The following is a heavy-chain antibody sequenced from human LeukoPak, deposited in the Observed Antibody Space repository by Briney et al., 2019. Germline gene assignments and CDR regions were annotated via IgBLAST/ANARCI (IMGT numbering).Heavy chain of an antibody. Sequence: SETLSLTCTVSGGSISSGDYYWSWIRQPPGKGLEWIGYIYYSGSTYYNPSLKSRVTISVDTSKNQFSLKLSSVTAADTAVYYCARGIAENHCFDYWGQGTLVTVSS. CDR3: ARGIAENHCFDY. CDR2: IYYSGST. J-gene: IGHJ4*02. D-gene: IGHD1-14*01. V-gene: IGHV4-30-4*08. CDR1: GGSISSGDYY.